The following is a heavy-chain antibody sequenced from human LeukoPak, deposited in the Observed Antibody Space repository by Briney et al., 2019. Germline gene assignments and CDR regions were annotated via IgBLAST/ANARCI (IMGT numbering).Heavy chain of an antibody. V-gene: IGHV4-39*07. CDR3: ARDRGIDAFDI. D-gene: IGHD3-16*01. CDR1: GGSISSYY. Sequence: SETLSLTCTVSGGSISSYYWGWIRQPPGKGLEWIGSIYYSGSTYYNPSLKSRVTISVDTSKNHFSLKLSSVTAADTAVYYCARDRGIDAFDIWGQGTMVTVSS. CDR2: IYYSGST. J-gene: IGHJ3*02.